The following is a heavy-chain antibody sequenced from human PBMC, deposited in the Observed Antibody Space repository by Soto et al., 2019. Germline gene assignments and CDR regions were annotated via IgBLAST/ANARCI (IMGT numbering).Heavy chain of an antibody. J-gene: IGHJ1*01. V-gene: IGHV3-23*01. D-gene: IGHD3-16*02. CDR3: AKGGDVWGSYHAGFQQ. CDR1: GFTFSNSA. CDR2: IRTSGTST. Sequence: EVQLLESGGGLVQPGGSLRLSCAASGFTFSNSAMSWVRQAPGKWLELASVIRTSGTSTYYADSVKGRFTASRDNSYNTVFLQMNSLRPYDTVVYYCAKGGDVWGSYHAGFQQWGQGTLVIVSS.